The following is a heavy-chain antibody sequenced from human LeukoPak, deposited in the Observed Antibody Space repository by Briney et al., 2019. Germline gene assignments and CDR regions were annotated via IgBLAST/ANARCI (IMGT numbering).Heavy chain of an antibody. CDR3: ARGGTIKNGMDV. Sequence: SETLSLTCTVSGGSISSSSYYWGWIRQPPGKGLEWIGYVYYSGSTNYNPSLESRVTISVDTSKNQFSLMLSPVTAADTAVYYCARGGTIKNGMDVWGQGTTVTVSS. J-gene: IGHJ6*02. CDR1: GGSISSSSYY. D-gene: IGHD1-14*01. V-gene: IGHV4-61*05. CDR2: VYYSGST.